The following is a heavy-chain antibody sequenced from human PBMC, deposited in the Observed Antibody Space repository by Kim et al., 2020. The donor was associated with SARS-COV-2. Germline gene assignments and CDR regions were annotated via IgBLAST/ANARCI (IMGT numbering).Heavy chain of an antibody. V-gene: IGHV3-30*18. Sequence: GGSLRLSCAASGFTFSIYGMHWVRQAPGKGLEWVAVISYDGSNKYYADSVKGRFTISRDNSKNTLYLQMNSLIAEDTAVYYCAKKAAAADYYYYYGMDVWGQGSTVTVSS. CDR2: ISYDGSNK. CDR3: AKKAAAADYYYYYGMDV. J-gene: IGHJ6*02. CDR1: GFTFSIYG. D-gene: IGHD6-13*01.